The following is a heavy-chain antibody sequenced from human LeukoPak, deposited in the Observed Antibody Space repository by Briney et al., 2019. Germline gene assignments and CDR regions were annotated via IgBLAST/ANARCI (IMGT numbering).Heavy chain of an antibody. CDR3: ASARVAARGYPAILDY. Sequence: KPSETLSLSCTVSGGSINSSSYYWGRIRQPPGKGLEWIGSIYYSGSTYYNPSLKSRVTISVDTSKNQFSLKLSSVTAADTAVYYCASARVAARGYPAILDYSGQGTLVTVSS. CDR2: IYYSGST. V-gene: IGHV4-39*01. J-gene: IGHJ4*02. CDR1: GGSINSSSYY. D-gene: IGHD6-25*01.